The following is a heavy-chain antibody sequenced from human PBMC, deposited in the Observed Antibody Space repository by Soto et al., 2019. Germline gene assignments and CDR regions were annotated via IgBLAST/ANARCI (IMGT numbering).Heavy chain of an antibody. Sequence: QVQLQESGPGLVKPSQTLSLTCTVSGGSISSGGYYWSWIRQHPGKGLEWIGYIYYSGSTYYNPALKSRVTRSSDTCNNQFSRKLSSVTAADTAVYSGASGSPSHYGRGVWGQGTTVTVSS. J-gene: IGHJ6*02. CDR2: IYYSGST. CDR1: GGSISSGGYY. CDR3: ASGSPSHYGRGV. V-gene: IGHV4-31*03.